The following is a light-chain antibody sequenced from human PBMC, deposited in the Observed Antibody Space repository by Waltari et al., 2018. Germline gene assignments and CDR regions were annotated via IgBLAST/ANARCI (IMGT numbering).Light chain of an antibody. J-gene: IGLJ2*01. CDR1: SSDVAGYNY. Sequence: QSALTQPPSASGSPGQSVTISCTGTSSDVAGYNYVSWYQQHPGKAPKLMLYEVSKRPSVVPDPFSGSKSANTASLTVSGLQAEDEADYYCSSYAGSDNFVIFGGGTKLTVL. V-gene: IGLV2-8*01. CDR2: EVS. CDR3: SSYAGSDNFVI.